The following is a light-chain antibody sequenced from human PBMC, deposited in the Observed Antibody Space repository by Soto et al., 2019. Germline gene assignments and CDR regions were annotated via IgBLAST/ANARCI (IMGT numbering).Light chain of an antibody. CDR2: DSN. J-gene: IGLJ2*01. V-gene: IGLV1-51*01. CDR1: SSDIGNNY. CDR3: GTWDSSLSAGV. Sequence: QSVLTQPPSVSAAPGQKVTISCSGSSSDIGNNYLSWYQQLPGTAPKLLIFDSNKRPSGITYRFSGTKSGTSATLGITGLQTGDEADYYCGTWDSSLSAGVFGGGTKLTVL.